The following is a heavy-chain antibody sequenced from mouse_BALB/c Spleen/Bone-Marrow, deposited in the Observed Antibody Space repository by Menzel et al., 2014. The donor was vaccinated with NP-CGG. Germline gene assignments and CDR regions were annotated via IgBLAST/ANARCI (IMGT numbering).Heavy chain of an antibody. V-gene: IGHV5-6-3*01. D-gene: IGHD1-1*01. CDR3: ARDYYGSSDY. CDR1: GFTFSSYG. Sequence: VQLKESGGGLVQPGGSLKLSCAASGFTFSSYGMSWVRQTSDKRLELVATINSNGGSTYYPDSVKGRFTISRDNAKNTLYLQMSSLKSEDTAMYYCARDYYGSSDYWGQGTTLTVSS. CDR2: INSNGGST. J-gene: IGHJ2*01.